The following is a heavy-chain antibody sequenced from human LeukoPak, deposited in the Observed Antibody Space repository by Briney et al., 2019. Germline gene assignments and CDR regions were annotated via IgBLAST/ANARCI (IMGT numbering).Heavy chain of an antibody. CDR3: ARGETRGIAVAGTLGSFDY. Sequence: SETLSLTCAVYGGSFSGYYWSWIRQPPGKGLEWIGEINHSGSTNHNPSLKSRVTISVDTSKNQFSLKLSSVTAADTAVYYCARGETRGIAVAGTLGSFDYWGQGTLVTVSS. CDR1: GGSFSGYY. D-gene: IGHD6-19*01. V-gene: IGHV4-34*01. CDR2: INHSGST. J-gene: IGHJ4*02.